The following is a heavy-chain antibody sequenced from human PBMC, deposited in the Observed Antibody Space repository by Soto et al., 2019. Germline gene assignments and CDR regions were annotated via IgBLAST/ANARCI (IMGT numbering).Heavy chain of an antibody. D-gene: IGHD3-16*01. CDR2: ISGSGGST. CDR3: SKGGGALRGYFDY. CDR1: GFTFSSYA. J-gene: IGHJ4*02. V-gene: IGHV3-23*01. Sequence: GGSLRLSCAASGFTFSSYAMSWVRQAPGKGLEWVSAISGSGGSTYYADSVKGRFTISRDNSKNTLYLQMNSLRAEDAAVYYCSKGGGALRGYFDYWGQGTLVTVSS.